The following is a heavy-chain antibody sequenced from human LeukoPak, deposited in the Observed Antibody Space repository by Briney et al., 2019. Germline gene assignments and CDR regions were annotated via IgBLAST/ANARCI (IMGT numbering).Heavy chain of an antibody. CDR2: IYTSGST. Sequence: LETLTLTRAVSVGSICTYNWSCVSDRARTGQEWSWRIYTSGSTHHNPPHKSRVPMSVDTSNNQLSLNLRSVTAADTAVYYCARLPGGDSSSVVAFDIWGQGTKVTLSS. CDR1: VGSICTYN. J-gene: IGHJ3*02. CDR3: ARLPGGDSSSVVAFDI. D-gene: IGHD6-13*01. V-gene: IGHV4-59*10.